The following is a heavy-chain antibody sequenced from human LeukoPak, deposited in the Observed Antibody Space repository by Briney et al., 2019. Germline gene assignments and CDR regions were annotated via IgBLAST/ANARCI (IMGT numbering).Heavy chain of an antibody. Sequence: GGSLRLSCAASGFTFSSYWMSWVRQAPGKGLEWVANIKQDGSEKYYVDSVKGRFTISRDNAKNSLYLQMNSLRAEDTAVYYCARERSGSYLVFDYWGQGTLVTVSS. J-gene: IGHJ4*02. CDR3: ARERSGSYLVFDY. D-gene: IGHD1-26*01. CDR2: IKQDGSEK. V-gene: IGHV3-7*01. CDR1: GFTFSSYW.